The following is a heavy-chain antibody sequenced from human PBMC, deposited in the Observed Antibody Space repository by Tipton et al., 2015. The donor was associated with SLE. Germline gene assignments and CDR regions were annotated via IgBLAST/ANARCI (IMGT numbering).Heavy chain of an antibody. CDR3: AKDLGSGLGDFDY. D-gene: IGHD6-19*01. J-gene: IGHJ4*02. CDR2: ISYDGSNK. V-gene: IGHV3-30*04. CDR1: GFTFSNYA. Sequence: SLRLSCAASGFTFSNYAMHWVRQAPGKGLEWVALISYDGSNKRYADSVKGRFTISRDNSKNTLYLQMNSLRAEDTAVYYCAKDLGSGLGDFDYWGQGTLVTVSS.